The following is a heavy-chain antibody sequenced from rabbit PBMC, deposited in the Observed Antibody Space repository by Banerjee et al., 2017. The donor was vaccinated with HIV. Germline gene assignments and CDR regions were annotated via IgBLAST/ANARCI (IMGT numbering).Heavy chain of an antibody. CDR3: ARDLAGVIGWNFNL. J-gene: IGHJ4*01. D-gene: IGHD4-1*01. Sequence: RQAPGKGLEWIGCIYGGNSGSTWYASWAKGRFTISKTSSTTVTLQMTSLTAADTATYLCARDLAGVIGWNFNLWGPGTLVTVS. CDR2: IYGGNSGST. V-gene: IGHV1S40*01.